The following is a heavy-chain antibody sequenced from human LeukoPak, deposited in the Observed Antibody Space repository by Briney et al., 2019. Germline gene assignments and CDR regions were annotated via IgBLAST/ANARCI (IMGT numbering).Heavy chain of an antibody. Sequence: ASVKVSCKASGYTFTSYYMHWVRQAPGQGLEWMGIINPSGGSTSYAQKSQGRVTMTRDTSTSTVYMELSSLRSEDTAVYYCARPPNPYGDYAPHFDYWGQGTLVTVSS. V-gene: IGHV1-46*01. CDR1: GYTFTSYY. CDR2: INPSGGST. J-gene: IGHJ4*02. D-gene: IGHD4-17*01. CDR3: ARPPNPYGDYAPHFDY.